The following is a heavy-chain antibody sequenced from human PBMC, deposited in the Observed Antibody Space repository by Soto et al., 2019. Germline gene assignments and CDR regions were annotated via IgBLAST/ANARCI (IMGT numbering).Heavy chain of an antibody. Sequence: EVQLLESGGGLVQPGGSLRLSCVASGIAFSNYSMSWVRQAPGKGLEWVSISSASGRSRYQADSVKGRFTISRDNSKNTLYLHMTNMRAEYTAVYYCAKDGNWLDVYFDVWGQGTPVTVSS. D-gene: IGHD6-19*01. CDR2: SSASGRSR. CDR3: AKDGNWLDVYFDV. V-gene: IGHV3-23*01. J-gene: IGHJ4*02. CDR1: GIAFSNYS.